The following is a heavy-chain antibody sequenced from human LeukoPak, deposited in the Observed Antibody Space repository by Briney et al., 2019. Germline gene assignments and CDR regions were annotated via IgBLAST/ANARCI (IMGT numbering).Heavy chain of an antibody. CDR1: GGSISSSSYY. J-gene: IGHJ4*02. D-gene: IGHD3-10*01. V-gene: IGHV4-39*07. CDR2: IYYSGST. Sequence: PSETLSLTCTVSGGSISSSSYYWGWIRQPPGKGLEWIGSIYYSGSTYYNPSLKSRVTISVDTSKNQFSLKLSSVTAADTAVYYCARDGVRGGLFDYWGQGTLVTVSS. CDR3: ARDGVRGGLFDY.